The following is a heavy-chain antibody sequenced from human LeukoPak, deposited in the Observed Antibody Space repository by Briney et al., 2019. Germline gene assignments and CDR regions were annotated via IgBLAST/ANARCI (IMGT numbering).Heavy chain of an antibody. CDR1: GVSISSSNSY. CDR2: IYYSGNT. J-gene: IGHJ6*03. V-gene: IGHV4-39*07. Sequence: MASETLSLTCTVSGVSISSSNSYWGWIRQPPGKGLEWIGSIYYSGNTYYNASLKSQVSISIDTSKNQFSLKVNSVTAADTAVYYCAGLLGYCSGNRCPSSANYYYYMDVWGKGTTVTVSS. D-gene: IGHD2-15*01. CDR3: AGLLGYCSGNRCPSSANYYYYMDV.